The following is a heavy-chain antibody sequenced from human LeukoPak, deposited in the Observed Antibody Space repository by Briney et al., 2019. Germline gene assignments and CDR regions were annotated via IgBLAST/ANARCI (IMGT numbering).Heavy chain of an antibody. J-gene: IGHJ4*02. D-gene: IGHD6-6*01. CDR1: GFTFSNYW. CDR2: IKQDGSVK. V-gene: IGHV3-7*01. Sequence: GGSLRLSCAASGFTFSNYWMSWVRQAPGKGLECVANIKQDGSVKNYVDSVKGRFTTSRDNAKNSLYLQMNSLRAEDTAVYYCAKYARGPLDWGQGTLVTVSS. CDR3: AKYARGPLD.